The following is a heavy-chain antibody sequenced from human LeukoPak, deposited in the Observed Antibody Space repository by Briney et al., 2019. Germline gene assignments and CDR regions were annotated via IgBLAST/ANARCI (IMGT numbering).Heavy chain of an antibody. CDR1: GYSISRSHW. V-gene: IGHV4-28*01. J-gene: IGHJ4*02. CDR3: ARKGSGTYAFDC. D-gene: IGHD1-26*01. Sequence: SETLSLTCAVSGYSISRSHWWGWIRQPPGKGLEWIGYIYNSGSTHYTPSLKSRVTMSVDTSKNQFALKLSSVTAVDTAVYYCARKGSGTYAFDCWGQGTPVTVSS. CDR2: IYNSGST.